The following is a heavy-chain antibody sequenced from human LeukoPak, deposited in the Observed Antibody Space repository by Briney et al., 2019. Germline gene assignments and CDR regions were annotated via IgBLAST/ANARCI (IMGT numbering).Heavy chain of an antibody. J-gene: IGHJ4*02. CDR2: IAHGGGT. D-gene: IGHD2-21*01. Sequence: PSETLSLTCAVYGGSFSGYYWTFVRQTPGKGLEWIGEIAHGGGTNYHPSLKSRVSTSIDTPKRQFSLILSSVTAADTAVYYCVRVPEGDSRPCDSWGQGTLVTVSS. V-gene: IGHV4-34*01. CDR1: GGSFSGYY. CDR3: VRVPEGDSRPCDS.